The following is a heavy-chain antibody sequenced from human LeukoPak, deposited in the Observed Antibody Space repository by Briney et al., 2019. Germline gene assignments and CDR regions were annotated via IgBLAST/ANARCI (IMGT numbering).Heavy chain of an antibody. CDR3: AKGNRRGGSYYVYYYYYYMDV. D-gene: IGHD1-26*01. J-gene: IGHJ6*03. Sequence: PGGSLRLSCAASGFTFSSYGMHWVRQAPGKGLEWVAVISYDGSNKYYAGSVKGRFTISRDNSKNTLYLQMNSLRAEDTAVYYCAKGNRRGGSYYVYYYYYYMDVWGKGTTVTVSS. V-gene: IGHV3-30*18. CDR2: ISYDGSNK. CDR1: GFTFSSYG.